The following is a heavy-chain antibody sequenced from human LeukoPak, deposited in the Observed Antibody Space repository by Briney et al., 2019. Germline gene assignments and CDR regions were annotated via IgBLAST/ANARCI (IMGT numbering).Heavy chain of an antibody. V-gene: IGHV1-69*05. J-gene: IGHJ4*02. CDR3: ARGGSSRGDRFDY. CDR1: GGTFSSYA. D-gene: IGHD3-10*01. CDR2: IIPIFGTV. Sequence: SVKVSCKASGGTFSSYAISWVRQAPGQGLEWMGRIIPIFGTVNYAQKFQGRVTITTDESTSTAYMELSSLRSEDTAVYYCARGGSSRGDRFDYWGQGTLVTVSS.